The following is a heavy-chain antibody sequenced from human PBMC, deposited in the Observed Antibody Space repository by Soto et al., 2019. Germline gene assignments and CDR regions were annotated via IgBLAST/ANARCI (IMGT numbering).Heavy chain of an antibody. CDR2: IFNSGSA. CDR3: ARGYSGYDYNFDY. J-gene: IGHJ4*02. D-gene: IGHD5-12*01. V-gene: IGHV4-31*03. CDR1: GVATFSGSYY. Sequence: SETLSLTCSVSGVATFSGSYYWSWIRQRPGKGLECLGYIFNSGSAYYNPSLRSRVTISIDTSKDEFSLTLSSVTAADTAVYFCARGYSGYDYNFDYWGQGISVTVSS.